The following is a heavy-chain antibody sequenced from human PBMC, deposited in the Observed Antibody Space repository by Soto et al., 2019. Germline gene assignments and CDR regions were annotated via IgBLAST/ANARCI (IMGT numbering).Heavy chain of an antibody. CDR2: ISYAGSA. Sequence: SETLSLTCTVSGGSINYSYWPWIRQPPGKGLEWVGYISYAGSAKYNAYLKSRLTISVDTSKNQLSLRLSSVTAADTALYYCAIVNYGDYDYGRDFWGQGTMVTVSS. J-gene: IGHJ6*02. D-gene: IGHD4-17*01. CDR3: AIVNYGDYDYGRDF. V-gene: IGHV4-59*01. CDR1: GGSINYSY.